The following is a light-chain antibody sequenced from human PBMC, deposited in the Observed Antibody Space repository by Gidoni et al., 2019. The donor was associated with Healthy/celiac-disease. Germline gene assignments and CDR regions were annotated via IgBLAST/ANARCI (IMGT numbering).Light chain of an antibody. CDR1: HDISNY. CDR2: DAS. J-gene: IGKJ5*01. V-gene: IGKV1-33*01. CDR3: QQYDNLPIT. Sequence: EIQMNQSPSSLSASVGDRVTITCQASHDISNYLNWYQQKPGKAPKLLIYDASNLETGVPSMFSGSGSGTYFPFTISILQPDDIATYYCQQYDNLPITFGQGTRLEIK.